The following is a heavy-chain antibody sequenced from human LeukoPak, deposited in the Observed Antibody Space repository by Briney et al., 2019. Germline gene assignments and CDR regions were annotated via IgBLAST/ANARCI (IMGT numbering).Heavy chain of an antibody. CDR1: GFTVSSNY. D-gene: IGHD3-3*01. Sequence: PGGSLRLSCAASGFTVSSNYMSWVRQAPGKGLEWVSVIYSGGSTYYADSVKGRFTISRDNSKNTLYLQMNSLRAEDTAVYYCARIVRYDFWSGCGPVDVWGQGTTVTVSS. V-gene: IGHV3-66*01. J-gene: IGHJ6*02. CDR3: ARIVRYDFWSGCGPVDV. CDR2: IYSGGST.